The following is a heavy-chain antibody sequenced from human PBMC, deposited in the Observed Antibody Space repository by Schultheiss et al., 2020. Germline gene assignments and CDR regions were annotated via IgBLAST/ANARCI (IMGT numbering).Heavy chain of an antibody. Sequence: ASVKVSCKASGSTFTGYYMHWVRQAPGQGLEWMGWINPNSGGTNYAQKFQGRVTMTRDTSISTAYMELSRLRSDDTAVYYCARDRAAYSGYDKYYYDSSGYYPGWFDPWCQGTLVTVSS. CDR3: ARDRAAYSGYDKYYYDSSGYYPGWFDP. D-gene: IGHD3-22*01. J-gene: IGHJ5*02. CDR2: INPNSGGT. CDR1: GSTFTGYY. V-gene: IGHV1-2*02.